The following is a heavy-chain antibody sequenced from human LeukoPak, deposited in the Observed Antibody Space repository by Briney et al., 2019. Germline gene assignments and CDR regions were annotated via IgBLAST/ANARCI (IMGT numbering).Heavy chain of an antibody. D-gene: IGHD3-9*01. Sequence: ASVKVSCKASGYTFTSYAMHWVRQAPGQRLEWMGWINAGNGNTKYSQKFQGRVTITRDTSASTAYMELSSLRSEDTAVYYCAREDGPGGGRPGGDILTGYSHWGQGTLVTVSS. J-gene: IGHJ4*02. CDR2: INAGNGNT. CDR3: AREDGPGGGRPGGDILTGYSH. CDR1: GYTFTSYA. V-gene: IGHV1-3*01.